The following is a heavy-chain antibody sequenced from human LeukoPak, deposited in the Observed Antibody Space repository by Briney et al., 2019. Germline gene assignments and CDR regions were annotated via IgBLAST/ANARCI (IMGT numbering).Heavy chain of an antibody. J-gene: IGHJ6*03. V-gene: IGHV5-51*01. Sequence: GESLKISCKGSGYRFTSYWIGWVRQMPGKGLEWMGIIYPGDSDTRYSPSFQGQVTISADKSISTAYLQWSSLKASDTAMYYCARAGGSGGLKYYYYYYMDVWGKGTTVTISS. CDR2: IYPGDSDT. D-gene: IGHD3-10*01. CDR1: GYRFTSYW. CDR3: ARAGGSGGLKYYYYYYMDV.